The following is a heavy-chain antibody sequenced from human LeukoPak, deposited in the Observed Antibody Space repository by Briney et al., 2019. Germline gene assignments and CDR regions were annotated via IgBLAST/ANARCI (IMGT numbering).Heavy chain of an antibody. CDR2: IYYSGST. D-gene: IGHD4/OR15-4a*01. CDR3: ARRVRGSYGMDV. Sequence: SETLSLTCTVSGGSISSGGYYWSWIRQHPGKGLEWIGYIYYSGSTNSNPSLKSRVTILVDTSKNQFSLKLSSVTAADTAVYYCARRVRGSYGMDVWGQGTTVTVSS. CDR1: GGSISSGGYY. V-gene: IGHV4-61*08. J-gene: IGHJ6*02.